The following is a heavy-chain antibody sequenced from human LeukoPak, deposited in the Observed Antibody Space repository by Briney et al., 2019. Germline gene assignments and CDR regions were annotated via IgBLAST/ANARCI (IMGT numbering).Heavy chain of an antibody. Sequence: ASVKVSCKASGYTFTSYDINWVRQATGQGLEWMGWMNPNSGNTGYAQNFQGRVTMTRNTSISTAYMELSSLRSEDTAVYYCARARSGWNNYFDYWGQGTLVPVSS. CDR2: MNPNSGNT. CDR1: GYTFTSYD. D-gene: IGHD6-19*01. J-gene: IGHJ4*02. CDR3: ARARSGWNNYFDY. V-gene: IGHV1-8*01.